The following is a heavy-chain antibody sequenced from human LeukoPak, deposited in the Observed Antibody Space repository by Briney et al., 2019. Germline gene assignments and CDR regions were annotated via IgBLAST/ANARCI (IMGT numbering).Heavy chain of an antibody. CDR1: GGSISSCY. Sequence: SETLSLTCTVSGGSISSCYWSWIRQPPGKGLEWIGYIYYSGSTNYNPSLKSRVTISVDTSKNQFSLKLSSVTAADTAVYYCARHSGISFSGMDVWGQGTTVTVSS. D-gene: IGHD4-23*01. V-gene: IGHV4-59*08. CDR3: ARHSGISFSGMDV. J-gene: IGHJ6*02. CDR2: IYYSGST.